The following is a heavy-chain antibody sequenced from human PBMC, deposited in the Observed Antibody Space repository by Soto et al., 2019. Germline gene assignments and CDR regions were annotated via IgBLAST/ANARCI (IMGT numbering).Heavy chain of an antibody. CDR2: ISGSGGST. D-gene: IGHD3-22*01. CDR1: GFTFSSYA. V-gene: IGHV3-23*01. CDR3: AIASITMLVVAAIGY. Sequence: GGSLRLSCAASGFTFSSYAMSWVRQAPGKGLEWVSAISGSGGSTYYADSVKGRFTISRDNSKNTLYLQMNSLRAEDTAVYCCAIASITMLVVAAIGYSGQATLVTVSS. J-gene: IGHJ4*02.